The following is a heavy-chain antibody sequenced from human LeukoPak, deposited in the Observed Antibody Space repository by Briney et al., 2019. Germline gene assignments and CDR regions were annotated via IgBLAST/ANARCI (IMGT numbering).Heavy chain of an antibody. D-gene: IGHD3-22*01. V-gene: IGHV1-46*01. CDR3: ARESIYDSSGYPYYGMDV. Sequence: GASVKVSCKASGYTFTSYYMHWVRQAPGQGLEWMGIINPSGGSTSYAQKFQGRVTMTRDTSTRTVYMELSSLRSEDTAVYYCARESIYDSSGYPYYGMDVWGQGTTVTVSS. J-gene: IGHJ6*02. CDR1: GYTFTSYY. CDR2: INPSGGST.